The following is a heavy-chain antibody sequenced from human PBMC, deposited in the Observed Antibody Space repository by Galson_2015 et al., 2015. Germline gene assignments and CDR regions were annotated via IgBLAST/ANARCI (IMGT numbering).Heavy chain of an antibody. Sequence: SLRLSCAASGFSFSDHYMDWVRQAPGKGLEWVGRSRNRANSYTTEYAASVKGRFTISRDGSKNSLYLQINSLKTEDTAVYYCVRNLFSDSYWGQGTLVTVSS. J-gene: IGHJ4*02. CDR1: GFSFSDHY. CDR3: VRNLFSDSY. D-gene: IGHD2-21*02. V-gene: IGHV3-72*01. CDR2: SRNRANSYTT.